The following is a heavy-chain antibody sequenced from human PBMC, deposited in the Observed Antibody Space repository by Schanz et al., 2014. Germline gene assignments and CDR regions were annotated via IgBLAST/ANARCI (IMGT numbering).Heavy chain of an antibody. CDR2: IYYRGST. J-gene: IGHJ3*02. CDR1: GDSISSSGSY. CDR3: ARERDALDI. Sequence: QVQLQQSGPGLVKPSQTLSLTCTVSGDSISSSGSYWTWIRQHPGKGLEWIGYIYYRGSTYYNPSLKSRVTSSTDMSRNQFSLRLKSVTAADTALYYCARERDALDIWGQGTMVIVSS. V-gene: IGHV4-31*03.